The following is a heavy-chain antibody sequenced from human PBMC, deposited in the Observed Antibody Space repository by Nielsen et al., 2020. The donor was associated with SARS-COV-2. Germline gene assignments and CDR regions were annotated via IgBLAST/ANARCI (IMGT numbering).Heavy chain of an antibody. J-gene: IGHJ5*02. V-gene: IGHV3-21*01. D-gene: IGHD3-10*01. CDR2: ISSSSSYI. Sequence: GESLKISCAVSGFTFSSYSMNWVRQAPGRGLEWVSSISSSSSYIYYADSVKGRFTISRDNSKNTLYLQMNSLRAEDTAVYYCARDYGWFDPWGQGTLVTVSS. CDR3: ARDYGWFDP. CDR1: GFTFSSYS.